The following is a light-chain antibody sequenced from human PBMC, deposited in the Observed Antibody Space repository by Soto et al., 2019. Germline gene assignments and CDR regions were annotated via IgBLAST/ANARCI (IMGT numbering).Light chain of an antibody. CDR2: AAS. CDR1: QGISSY. CDR3: QQLNSYPRT. J-gene: IGKJ1*01. V-gene: IGKV1-9*01. Sequence: IPLTQSPSALSASVGDRVTITCRASQGISSYLAWYQQKPGKAPKLLIYAASTLQSGVPSRFSGSGSGTDSTLTISSLQPEDFATYYCQQLNSYPRTFGQGTKVDI.